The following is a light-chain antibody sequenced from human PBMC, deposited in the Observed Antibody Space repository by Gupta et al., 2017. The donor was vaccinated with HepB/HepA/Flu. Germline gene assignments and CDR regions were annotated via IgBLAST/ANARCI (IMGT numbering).Light chain of an antibody. J-gene: IGKJ3*01. Sequence: EIFLTQSPGALSLSPGERVTLSCRASETVSSNSLAWYQQKPGQTPSLFIYDVSSRATGIPDRFSGSGSGTDFTLTITRLEPEDFAVYYCQQYAISPLTFGPGTRVDIK. CDR2: DVS. V-gene: IGKV3-20*01. CDR1: ETVSSNS. CDR3: QQYAISPLT.